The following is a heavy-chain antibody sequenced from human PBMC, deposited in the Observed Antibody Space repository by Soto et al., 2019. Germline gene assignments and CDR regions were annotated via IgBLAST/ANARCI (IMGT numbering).Heavy chain of an antibody. CDR3: ARSSYCGGDCYLNAFDI. CDR2: IYYSGST. CDR1: GGSISSGGYY. D-gene: IGHD2-21*02. V-gene: IGHV4-31*03. Sequence: QVQLQESGPGLVKPSQTLSLTCTVSGGSISSGGYYWSWIRQHPGKGLEWIGYIYYSGSTCYNPSLKSRVTISVDTSKNQFSLKLSSVTAADTAVYYCARSSYCGGDCYLNAFDIWGQGTMVTVSS. J-gene: IGHJ3*02.